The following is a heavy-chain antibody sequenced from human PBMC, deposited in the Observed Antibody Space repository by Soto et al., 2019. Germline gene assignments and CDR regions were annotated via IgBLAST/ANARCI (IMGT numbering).Heavy chain of an antibody. CDR2: ISAYNGNT. J-gene: IGHJ4*02. V-gene: IGHV1-18*01. Sequence: ASVKVSCKASGYTFTSYGISWVRQAPGQGLEWMGWISAYNGNTNYAQKLQGRVTMTTDTYTSKAYMELRSLRSDDTAVYYCARVPSQSYYYDSSGYRHLDYWGQGTLVTVSS. CDR3: ARVPSQSYYYDSSGYRHLDY. D-gene: IGHD3-22*01. CDR1: GYTFTSYG.